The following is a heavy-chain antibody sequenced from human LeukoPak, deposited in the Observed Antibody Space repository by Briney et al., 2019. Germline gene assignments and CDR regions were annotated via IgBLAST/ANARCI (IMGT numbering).Heavy chain of an antibody. D-gene: IGHD2-15*01. CDR1: GFTFGDYA. Sequence: GGSLRLSCTASGFTFGDYAMSWFRQAPGKGLEWVGYIRSKTYGGTTEYAASVKGRFTISRDDSKSIAYLQMNSLKTEDTAVYYCSRDGIQGYCTGGGCFRRFDSWGQGTLVTVSS. CDR2: IRSKTYGGTT. CDR3: SRDGIQGYCTGGGCFRRFDS. J-gene: IGHJ4*02. V-gene: IGHV3-49*03.